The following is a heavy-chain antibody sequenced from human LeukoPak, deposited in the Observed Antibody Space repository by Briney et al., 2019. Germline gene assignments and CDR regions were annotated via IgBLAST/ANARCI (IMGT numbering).Heavy chain of an antibody. CDR3: ASEMATTYYYYMDV. CDR2: INPSGGST. D-gene: IGHD5-24*01. V-gene: IGHV1-46*01. CDR1: GYTFTSYY. Sequence: GASVKVSCKASGYTFTSYYMHWVRQAPGQGLEWMGIINPSGGSTSYAQKFQGRVTITADKSTSTAYMELSSLRSEDTAVYYCASEMATTYYYYMDVWGKGTTVTVSS. J-gene: IGHJ6*03.